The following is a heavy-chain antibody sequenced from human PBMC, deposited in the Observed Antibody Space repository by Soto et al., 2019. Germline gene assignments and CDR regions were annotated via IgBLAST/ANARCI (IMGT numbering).Heavy chain of an antibody. J-gene: IGHJ4*02. CDR2: ISYDGSNK. D-gene: IGHD1-7*01. V-gene: IGHV3-30-3*01. Sequence: GGSLRLSCAASGFTFSSYAMHWVRQAPGKGLEWVAVISYDGSNKYYADSVKGRFTISRDNSKNTLYLQMNSLRAEDTAVYYCARGLITGTIPYWGQGTLVTVSS. CDR3: ARGLITGTIPY. CDR1: GFTFSSYA.